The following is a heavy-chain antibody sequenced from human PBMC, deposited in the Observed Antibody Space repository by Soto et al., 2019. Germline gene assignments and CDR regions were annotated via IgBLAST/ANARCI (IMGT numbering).Heavy chain of an antibody. D-gene: IGHD5-18*01. V-gene: IGHV4-59*01. J-gene: IGHJ6*02. CDR1: GGSISSYY. CDR3: ARELWVDTAPRPYYYGMDV. Sequence: PPETLSLTCTVSGGSISSYYWSWIRQPPGKGLEWIGYIYYSGSTNYNPSLKSRVTISVDTSKNQFSLKLSSVTAADTAVYYCARELWVDTAPRPYYYGMDVWGQGTTVTVSS. CDR2: IYYSGST.